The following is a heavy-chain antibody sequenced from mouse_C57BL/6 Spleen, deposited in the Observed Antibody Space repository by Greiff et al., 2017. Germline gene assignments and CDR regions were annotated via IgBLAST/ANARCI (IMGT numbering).Heavy chain of an antibody. V-gene: IGHV1-18*01. D-gene: IGHD1-1*01. CDR1: GYTFTDYN. J-gene: IGHJ2*01. CDR3: AREGREDYYGSSSTPFDY. CDR2: INPNNGGT. Sequence: EVKLVESGPELVKPGASVKIPCKASGYTFTDYNMDWVKQSHGKSLEWIGEINPNNGGTIYNQKFKGKATLTVDKSSSTAYMELRSLTSEDTAVYYCAREGREDYYGSSSTPFDYWGQGTTLTVSS.